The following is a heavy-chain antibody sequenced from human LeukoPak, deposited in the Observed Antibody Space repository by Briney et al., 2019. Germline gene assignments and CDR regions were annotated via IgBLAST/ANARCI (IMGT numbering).Heavy chain of an antibody. CDR2: ISSSGSTI. CDR1: GFTFSDYY. V-gene: IGHV3-11*01. Sequence: GGSLRLSCAASGFTFSDYYMSWIRQAPGKGLEWVSYISSSGSTIYYADSVKGRFTISRDNAKNSLYLQMNSLRAEDTAVYYCAMGGDLGYCGGSCYDRPPDYWGQGTLVTVSS. CDR3: AMGGDLGYCGGSCYDRPPDY. D-gene: IGHD2-15*01. J-gene: IGHJ4*02.